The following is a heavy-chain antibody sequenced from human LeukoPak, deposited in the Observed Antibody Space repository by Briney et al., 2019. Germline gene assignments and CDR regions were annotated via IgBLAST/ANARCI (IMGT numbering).Heavy chain of an antibody. Sequence: SETLSLTCAVSGYFISSVYYWGWIRRPPGKGLEWIGSIYHSGSTYYNPSLKSPVTISVDTSTNQFSLKLNSVPAADTAVYYCARQATFGGVIPWFDPWGQGTLVIVSS. V-gene: IGHV4-38-2*01. D-gene: IGHD3-16*01. J-gene: IGHJ5*02. CDR3: ARQATFGGVIPWFDP. CDR1: GYFISSVYY. CDR2: IYHSGST.